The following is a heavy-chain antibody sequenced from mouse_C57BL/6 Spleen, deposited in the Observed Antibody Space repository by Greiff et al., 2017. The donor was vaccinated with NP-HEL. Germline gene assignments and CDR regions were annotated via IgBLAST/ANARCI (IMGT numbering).Heavy chain of an antibody. D-gene: IGHD3-1*01. V-gene: IGHV10-3*01. Sequence: EVKLVESGGGLVQPKGSLKLSCAASGFTFNTYAMHWVRQAPGKGLEWVARIRSKSSNYATYYADSVKDRFTISRDDSQSMLYLQMNNLKTEDTAMYYCVREGGYSRLWYFDVWGTGTTVTVSS. CDR2: IRSKSSNYAT. CDR1: GFTFNTYA. CDR3: VREGGYSRLWYFDV. J-gene: IGHJ1*03.